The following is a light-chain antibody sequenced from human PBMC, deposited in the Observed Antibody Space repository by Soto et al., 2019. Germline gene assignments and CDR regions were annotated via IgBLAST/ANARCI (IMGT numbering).Light chain of an antibody. CDR1: QSITEW. V-gene: IGKV1-5*01. CDR2: DAS. Sequence: DIPMTQSPSTLYASVGARVTITCRASQSITEWLAWYQKKPGEAPKLLIYDASNLQSGVPSRFSGSGAGTQFTLTITSLQPDDLATYYRQETNYHTFGQGTKLEIK. CDR3: QETNYHT. J-gene: IGKJ2*01.